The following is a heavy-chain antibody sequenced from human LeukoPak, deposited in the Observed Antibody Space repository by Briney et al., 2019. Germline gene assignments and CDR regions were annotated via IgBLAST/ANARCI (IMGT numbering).Heavy chain of an antibody. J-gene: IGHJ4*02. CDR3: ALGLGYCSSTSCQLFDY. CDR2: IYPGGSDT. D-gene: IGHD2-2*01. Sequence: GESLKISCKGSGYSFTSYWIGWVRQMPGKGLEWMGIIYPGGSDTRYSPSFQGQVTISADKSISTAYLQWSSLKASDTAMYYCALGLGYCSSTSCQLFDYWGQGTLVTVSS. CDR1: GYSFTSYW. V-gene: IGHV5-51*01.